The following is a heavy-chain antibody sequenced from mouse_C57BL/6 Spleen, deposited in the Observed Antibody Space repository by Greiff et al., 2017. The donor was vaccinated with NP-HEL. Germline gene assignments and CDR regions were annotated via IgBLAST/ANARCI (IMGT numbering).Heavy chain of an antibody. CDR3: ARNSGDFYAMDY. J-gene: IGHJ4*01. CDR2: IYWDDDK. Sequence: QVTLKESGPGILQSSQTLSLTCSFSGFSLSTSGMGVSWIRQPSGKGLEWLAHIYWDDDKRYNPSLKSRLTISKDTSRNQVFLKITSVDTADTATYYCARNSGDFYAMDYWGQGTSVTVSS. CDR1: GFSLSTSGMG. V-gene: IGHV8-12*01. D-gene: IGHD3-1*01.